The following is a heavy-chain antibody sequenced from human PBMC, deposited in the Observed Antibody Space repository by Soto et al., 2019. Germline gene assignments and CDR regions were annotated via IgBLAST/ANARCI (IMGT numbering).Heavy chain of an antibody. J-gene: IGHJ2*01. Sequence: EVHLVASVGGLVQPGGSLKRSCAASGFTFSDSAMQWVRQAAGNGLEWVGRVRNKVASYSTVYPASVNGRFTISRDDSKNTAYLQMTSRKTEDTAVYFCTTLPGVDGGPGGRSFRVWGRGNLVRGSS. D-gene: IGHD4-17*01. V-gene: IGHV3-73*02. CDR3: TTLPGVDGGPGGRSFRV. CDR2: VRNKVASYST. CDR1: GFTFSDSA.